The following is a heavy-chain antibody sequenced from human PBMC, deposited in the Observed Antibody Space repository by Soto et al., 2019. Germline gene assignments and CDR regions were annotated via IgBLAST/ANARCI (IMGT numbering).Heavy chain of an antibody. V-gene: IGHV1-69*13. D-gene: IGHD3-9*01. J-gene: IGHJ5*02. CDR3: AREDGEYYDILTGYYILRNNWFDP. CDR2: IIPIFGTA. CDR1: GGTFSSYA. Sequence: GASVKVSCKASGGTFSSYAISWVRQAPGQGLEWMGGIIPIFGTANYAQKFQGRVTITADESTSTAYMELSSLRSEDTAVYYCAREDGEYYDILTGYYILRNNWFDPWGQGTLVTVSS.